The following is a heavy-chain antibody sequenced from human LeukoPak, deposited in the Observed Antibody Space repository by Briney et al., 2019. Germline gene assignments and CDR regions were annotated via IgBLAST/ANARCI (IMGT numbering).Heavy chain of an antibody. V-gene: IGHV3-33*01. D-gene: IGHD4-17*01. CDR3: AREARDYEGDY. CDR2: IWYDGSNK. Sequence: GGSLRLSCAASGFTFSSYGMHWVRQAPGKRLEWVAVIWYDGSNKYYADSVKGRFTISRDNSKNTLYLQMNSLRAEDTAVYYCAREARDYEGDYWGQGTLVTVSS. CDR1: GFTFSSYG. J-gene: IGHJ4*02.